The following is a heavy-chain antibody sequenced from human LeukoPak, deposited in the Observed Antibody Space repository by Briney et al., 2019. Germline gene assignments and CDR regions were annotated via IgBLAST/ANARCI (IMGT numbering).Heavy chain of an antibody. CDR1: GFTSNSYF. CDR2: TNRGSRKE. J-gene: IGHJ3*01. V-gene: IGHV3-7*01. CDR3: ARRNPNTNALDL. Sequence: GGSLRLSCAASGFTSNSYFISWVRQAPGRWLEWVDHTNRGSRKESEKDPVKGRFTVSRDNATASLFLHIHSPRGEDTAVCYCARRNPNTNALDLWRQGTMV. D-gene: IGHD1-14*01.